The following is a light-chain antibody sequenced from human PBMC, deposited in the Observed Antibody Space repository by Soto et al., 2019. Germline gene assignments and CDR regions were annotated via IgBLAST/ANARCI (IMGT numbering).Light chain of an antibody. J-gene: IGKJ3*01. CDR1: QSVSSSY. CDR2: GAS. CDR3: QQYGGSPPFT. V-gene: IGKV3-20*01. Sequence: DIVLTQSPGTLSLSPGERATLSCRAIQSVSSSYLAWYQQKPGQAHRLLISGASRRATGIPDGFSGSGSGTDVTLLISRLEPEDFSVYYGQQYGGSPPFTFGPGNKVDIK.